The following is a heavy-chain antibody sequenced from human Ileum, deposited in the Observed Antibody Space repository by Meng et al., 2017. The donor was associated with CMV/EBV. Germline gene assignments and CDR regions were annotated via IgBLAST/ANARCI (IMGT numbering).Heavy chain of an antibody. CDR1: GFAFSNYW. Sequence: GESLKISCAASGFAFSNYWMHWVRQAPGKGLVWVSRIHSDGSGIAYADSVKGRFTISRDNAKNSLYLQMNSLRGEDTAVYYCARFRLYNWFDPWGQGTLVTVSS. CDR3: ARFRLYNWFDP. V-gene: IGHV3-74*01. J-gene: IGHJ5*02. CDR2: IHSDGSGI. D-gene: IGHD3-10*01.